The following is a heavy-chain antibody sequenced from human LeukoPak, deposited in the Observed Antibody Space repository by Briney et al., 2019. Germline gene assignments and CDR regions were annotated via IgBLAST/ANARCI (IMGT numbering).Heavy chain of an antibody. CDR1: GGTFSSYA. CDR3: ARDPQGGTMVRGVIKYYYYGMDV. Sequence: SVKVSCKASGGTFSSYAISWVRQAPGQGLEWMGGIIPIFGTANYAQKFQGRVTITADKSTSTAYMELSGLRSEDTAVYYCARDPQGGTMVRGVIKYYYYGMDVWGKGTTVTVSS. CDR2: IIPIFGTA. D-gene: IGHD3-10*01. J-gene: IGHJ6*04. V-gene: IGHV1-69*06.